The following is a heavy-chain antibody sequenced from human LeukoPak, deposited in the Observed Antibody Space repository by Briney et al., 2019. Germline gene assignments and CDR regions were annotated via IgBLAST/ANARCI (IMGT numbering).Heavy chain of an antibody. CDR3: ARRSSRDGYSFDY. CDR1: GFTFSSYW. V-gene: IGHV3-7*01. CDR2: IKEDGSDK. D-gene: IGHD5-24*01. Sequence: GGSLRPSCAASGFTFSSYWMSWVRQAPGKGLEWVANIKEDGSDKYYVDSVKGRFTLSRDNAKNSLYLHMNSLRAEDTAVYYCARRSSRDGYSFDYWGQGTLVTVSS. J-gene: IGHJ4*02.